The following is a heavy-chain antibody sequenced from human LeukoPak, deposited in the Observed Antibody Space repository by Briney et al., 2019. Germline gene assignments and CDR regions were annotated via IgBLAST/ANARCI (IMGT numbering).Heavy chain of an antibody. D-gene: IGHD4-17*01. CDR2: IYPDDSDT. CDR3: ARHYPGGDYFIDY. Sequence: GESPKISCKGSGYSFTSYWIGWVRQMPGKGLEWVGIIYPDDSDTRYSPSFQDQVTISADKSISTASLQWSSLKASDTAIYYCARHYPGGDYFIDYWGQGTLVTVSS. J-gene: IGHJ4*02. V-gene: IGHV5-51*01. CDR1: GYSFTSYW.